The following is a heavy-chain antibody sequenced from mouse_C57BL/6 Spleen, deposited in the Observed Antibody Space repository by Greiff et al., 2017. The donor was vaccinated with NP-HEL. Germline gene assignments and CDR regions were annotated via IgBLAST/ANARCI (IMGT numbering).Heavy chain of an antibody. V-gene: IGHV3-6*01. CDR3: ARGGFYYGTGYAMDY. CDR2: ISYDGSN. Sequence: ESGPGLVKPSQSLSLTCSVTGYSITSGYYWNWIRQFPGNKLEWMGYISYDGSNNYNPSLKNRISITRDTSKNQFFLKLNSVTTEDTATYYCARGGFYYGTGYAMDYWGQGTSVTVSS. CDR1: GYSITSGYY. D-gene: IGHD1-1*01. J-gene: IGHJ4*01.